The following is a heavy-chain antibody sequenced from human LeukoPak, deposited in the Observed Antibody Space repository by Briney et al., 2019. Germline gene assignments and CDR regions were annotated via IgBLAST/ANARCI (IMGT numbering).Heavy chain of an antibody. CDR3: ASSPYDYDFRSGYHPYYFDY. Sequence: GGSLRLSCAASGFTFSSYGMHWVRQAPGKGLEWVAVISYDGSNKYYADSVKGRFTISRDNSKNTLYLQMNSLRAEDTAVYYCASSPYDYDFRSGYHPYYFDYWGQGTLVTVSS. CDR1: GFTFSSYG. CDR2: ISYDGSNK. D-gene: IGHD3-3*01. J-gene: IGHJ4*02. V-gene: IGHV3-30*03.